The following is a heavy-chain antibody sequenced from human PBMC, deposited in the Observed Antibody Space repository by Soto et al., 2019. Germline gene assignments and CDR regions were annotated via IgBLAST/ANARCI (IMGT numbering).Heavy chain of an antibody. CDR1: GYIFVNYG. CDR2: ISPYTGNT. CDR3: VMVDNYVTPTPQDV. D-gene: IGHD3-16*01. Sequence: QVQLVQSGDEVKKPGASVKVSCKASGYIFVNYGIAWVRQAPGQGLEWMGGISPYTGNTHSATKIQGRITMTTDTSTSTAYMDLGSLTSDDTAVYYCVMVDNYVTPTPQDVWGRGTTVPVSS. V-gene: IGHV1-18*01. J-gene: IGHJ6*02.